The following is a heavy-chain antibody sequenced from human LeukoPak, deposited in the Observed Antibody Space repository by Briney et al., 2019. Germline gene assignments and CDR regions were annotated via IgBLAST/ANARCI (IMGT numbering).Heavy chain of an antibody. Sequence: GGSLRLSCAASGTYWMHWVHQAPGKGLVWVSHINSDGSWTSYADSVKGRFTISKDNAKNTVYLQMNNLRAEDTAVYYCVSFYETYWGRGTLVTVSS. D-gene: IGHD2-2*01. V-gene: IGHV3-74*01. CDR2: INSDGSWT. J-gene: IGHJ4*02. CDR3: VSFYETY. CDR1: GTYW.